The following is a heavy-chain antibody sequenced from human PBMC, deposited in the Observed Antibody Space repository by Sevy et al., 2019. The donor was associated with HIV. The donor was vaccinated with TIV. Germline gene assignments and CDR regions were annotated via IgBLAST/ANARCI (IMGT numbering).Heavy chain of an antibody. CDR3: ARADPIVVVPAAKGGWFDP. CDR1: GYSISSGCY. V-gene: IGHV4-38-2*01. CDR2: IYHGGST. D-gene: IGHD2-2*01. Sequence: SETLSLTCAVSGYSISSGCYWGWIRQPPGKGLEWIGSIYHGGSTYYNPSLKSRVTISVDTSKNQFSLKLSSVTAADTAVYYCARADPIVVVPAAKGGWFDPWGQGTLVTVSS. J-gene: IGHJ5*02.